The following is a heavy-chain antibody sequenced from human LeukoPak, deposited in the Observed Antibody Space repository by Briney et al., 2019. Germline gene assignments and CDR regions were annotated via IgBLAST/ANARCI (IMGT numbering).Heavy chain of an antibody. CDR1: GGSFSGYY. CDR2: INHSGST. Sequence: SETLSLTCAVYGGSFSGYYWSWIRQPPGKGLEWIGEINHSGSTNYNPSLKSRVTISVDTSKNQFSLKLSSVTAADTAAYYCAREGGYDFWSGYSYYFDYWGQGTLVTVSS. J-gene: IGHJ4*02. CDR3: AREGGYDFWSGYSYYFDY. V-gene: IGHV4-34*01. D-gene: IGHD3-3*01.